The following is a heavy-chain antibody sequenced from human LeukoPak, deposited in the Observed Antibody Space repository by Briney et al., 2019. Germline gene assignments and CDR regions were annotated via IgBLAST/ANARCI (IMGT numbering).Heavy chain of an antibody. CDR1: GFTFSSYG. CDR3: ARDAAIRNAFDI. CDR2: ISYDGSNK. J-gene: IGHJ3*02. D-gene: IGHD2-21*01. V-gene: IGHV3-30*03. Sequence: GGSLRLSCAASGFTFSSYGMHWVRQAPGKGLEGVAVISYDGSNKYYADSVKGRFTISRDNSKNTLYLQMNSLRAEDTAVYYCARDAAIRNAFDIWGQGTMVTVSS.